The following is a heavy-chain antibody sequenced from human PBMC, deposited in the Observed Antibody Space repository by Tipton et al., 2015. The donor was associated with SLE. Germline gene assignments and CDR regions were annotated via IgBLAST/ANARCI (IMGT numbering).Heavy chain of an antibody. CDR1: GFTFSSYS. D-gene: IGHD3-3*01. CDR2: ISSSSSTI. V-gene: IGHV3-48*01. Sequence: SLRLSCAASGFTFSSYSMNWVRQAPGKGLEWVSYISSSSSTIYYADSVKGRFTISRDNAKNSLYLQMNSLRAEDMAVYYCARDLRFLEWLLADAFDIWGQGTMVTVSS. J-gene: IGHJ3*02. CDR3: ARDLRFLEWLLADAFDI.